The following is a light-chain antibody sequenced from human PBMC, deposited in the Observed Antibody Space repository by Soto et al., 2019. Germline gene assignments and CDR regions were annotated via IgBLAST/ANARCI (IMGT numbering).Light chain of an antibody. V-gene: IGKV3D-7*01. CDR2: GAS. J-gene: IGKJ5*01. CDR3: QQDYNLPIT. CDR1: QRIDSNY. Sequence: IVLTPCPGVLYLSPGERATLSCRASQRIDSNYLSWYQQQPGQAPRLIISGASTRATGTPARFSGSGSGTDFTLTSSSRQPEDVAVYCWQQDYNLPITFGQGTRLEI.